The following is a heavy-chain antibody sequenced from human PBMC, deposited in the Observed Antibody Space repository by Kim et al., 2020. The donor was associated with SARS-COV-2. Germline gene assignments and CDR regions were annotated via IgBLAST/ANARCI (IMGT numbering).Heavy chain of an antibody. CDR1: GYTFTSYD. CDR2: MNPNSGNT. V-gene: IGHV1-8*01. CDR3: ARVSGGYYYDSSGYYFVA. Sequence: ASVKVSCKASGYTFTSYDINWVRQATGQGLEWMGWMNPNSGNTGYAQKFQGGVTMTRNTSISTAYMELSSLRSEDTAVYYCARVSGGYYYDSSGYYFVAWGQGTLVTVSS. D-gene: IGHD3-22*01. J-gene: IGHJ5*02.